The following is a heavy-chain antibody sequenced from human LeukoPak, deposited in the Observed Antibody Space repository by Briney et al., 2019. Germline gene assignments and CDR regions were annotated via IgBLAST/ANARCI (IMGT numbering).Heavy chain of an antibody. D-gene: IGHD4-11*01. V-gene: IGHV4-59*08. CDR2: MYYGGST. Sequence: PSETLSLTCTVSGGSMSGQYWSWIRRPPGKGLEWIGNMYYGGSTNYNPSLKSRVTISIDTSKNQFSLKLSSVTAADTAVYYCARRLDDMDVRGKGTTVTVSS. J-gene: IGHJ6*03. CDR1: GGSMSGQY. CDR3: ARRLDDMDV.